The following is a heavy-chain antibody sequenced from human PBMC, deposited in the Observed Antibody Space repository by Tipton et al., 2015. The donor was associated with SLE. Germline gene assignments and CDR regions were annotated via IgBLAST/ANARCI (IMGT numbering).Heavy chain of an antibody. J-gene: IGHJ6*03. CDR2: IHHSGST. Sequence: GLVKPSETLSLTCAVSGGSIRSSNWWSWVRQPPGKGLEWIGEIHHSGSTNYNPSLKSRVKVSVDTSKNQFSLRLSSVTAADTAVYYCARAPGLERSYSYYYYMDVWGKGTTVTVSS. CDR1: GGSIRSSNW. CDR3: ARAPGLERSYSYYYYMDV. D-gene: IGHD1-1*01. V-gene: IGHV4-4*02.